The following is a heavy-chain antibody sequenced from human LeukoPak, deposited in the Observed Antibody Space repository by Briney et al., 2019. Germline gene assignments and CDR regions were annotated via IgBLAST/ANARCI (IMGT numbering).Heavy chain of an antibody. D-gene: IGHD2-2*01. V-gene: IGHV4-30-2*01. CDR1: GGSISSGGYS. CDR3: ARGYCSSTSCLHFDY. Sequence: ASETLSLTCAVSGGSISSGGYSWSWIRQPPGKGLEWIGYIYHSGSTYYNPSLKSRVTISVDRSKNQFSLKLSSVTAADTAVYYCARGYCSSTSCLHFDYRGQGTLVTVSS. J-gene: IGHJ4*02. CDR2: IYHSGST.